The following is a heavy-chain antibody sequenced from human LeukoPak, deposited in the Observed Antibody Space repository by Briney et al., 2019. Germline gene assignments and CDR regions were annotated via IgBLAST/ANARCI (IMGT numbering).Heavy chain of an antibody. CDR2: IYYSGST. J-gene: IGHJ4*02. D-gene: IGHD3-22*01. CDR3: ARGPDSSGYPYFDY. CDR1: GGSISSYY. V-gene: IGHV4-59*01. Sequence: SETLSLTCTVSGGSISSYYWSWIRQPPGKGLEWIGYIYYSGSTNYNPSLKSRVTISVDTSKNQFSLKLSSVTAADTAVYYCARGPDSSGYPYFDYWGQGTLVTVSS.